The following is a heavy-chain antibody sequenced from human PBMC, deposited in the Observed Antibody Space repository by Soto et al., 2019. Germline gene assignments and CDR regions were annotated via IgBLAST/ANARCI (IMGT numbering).Heavy chain of an antibody. CDR3: AKAMHNSGYYYYGMDV. CDR1: GFDFYTYA. D-gene: IGHD1-26*01. J-gene: IGHJ6*02. V-gene: IGHV3-23*01. CDR2: ISGSGGST. Sequence: VGSLRLSCAASGFDFYTYALSWVRQAPGKGLECVSSISGSGGSTYYAESVKGRFTISRDNSNNTLHLQMNNLRVEDAAIYYCAKAMHNSGYYYYGMDVWGQGTTVTAP.